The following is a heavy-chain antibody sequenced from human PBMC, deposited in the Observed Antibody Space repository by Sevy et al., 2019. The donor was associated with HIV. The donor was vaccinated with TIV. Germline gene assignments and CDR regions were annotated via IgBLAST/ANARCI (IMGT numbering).Heavy chain of an antibody. CDR1: GFTFSSYA. D-gene: IGHD2-2*01. CDR2: ISYDVSKK. J-gene: IGHJ4*02. Sequence: GGSLRLSCAASGFTFSSYAIHWVRQAPGKGLEWVAVISYDVSKKYYADSVKGRFTISRDNSKNTLYLQMNSLRVEDTAVYYCARDRSSSWINYYFDYWGQGTLVTVSS. V-gene: IGHV3-30*04. CDR3: ARDRSSSWINYYFDY.